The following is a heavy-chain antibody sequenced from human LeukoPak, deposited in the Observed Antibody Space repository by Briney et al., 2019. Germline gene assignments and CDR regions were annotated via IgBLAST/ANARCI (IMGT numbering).Heavy chain of an antibody. CDR2: IIPILGIA. V-gene: IGHV1-69*04. CDR1: GYTFTGYY. CDR3: ARDLGSNYCSGGSCYSVEYYYYGMDV. D-gene: IGHD2-15*01. Sequence: SVKVSCKASGYTFTGYYMHWVRQAPGQGLEWMGRIIPILGIANYAQKFQGRVTITADKSTSTAYMELSSLRSEDTAVYYCARDLGSNYCSGGSCYSVEYYYYGMDVWGQGTTVTVSS. J-gene: IGHJ6*02.